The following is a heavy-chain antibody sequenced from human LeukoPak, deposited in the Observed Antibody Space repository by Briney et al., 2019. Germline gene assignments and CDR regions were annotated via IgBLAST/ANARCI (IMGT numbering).Heavy chain of an antibody. Sequence: ASVKVSCKASGYTFTSYGISWVRQAPGQGLEWMGWISAYNGNTNYAQKLQGRVTMTTDTSTSTAYMELRSLGSDDTAVYYCARERGAAAGTSPRDWFDPGAREPWSPSPQ. D-gene: IGHD6-13*01. CDR3: ARERGAAAGTSPRDWFDP. V-gene: IGHV1-18*01. J-gene: IGHJ5*02. CDR1: GYTFTSYG. CDR2: ISAYNGNT.